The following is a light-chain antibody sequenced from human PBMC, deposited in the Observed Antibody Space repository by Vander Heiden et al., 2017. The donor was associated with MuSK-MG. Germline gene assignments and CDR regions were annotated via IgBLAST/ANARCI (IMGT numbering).Light chain of an antibody. V-gene: IGKV1-39*01. Sequence: LQLTQSPSSLSASVGDRVTISCRASQSVDTYLNWYQHKPGKAPKLLIYGASTWQTGVPSRFSGSGSGRDFTLTISSRQPEDFATYYCQQNACDLPLTFGHGTKLDFK. CDR2: GAS. CDR3: QQNACDLPLT. CDR1: QSVDTY. J-gene: IGKJ3*01.